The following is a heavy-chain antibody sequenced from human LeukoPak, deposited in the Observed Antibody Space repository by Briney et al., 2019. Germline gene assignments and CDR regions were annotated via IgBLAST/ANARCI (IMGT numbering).Heavy chain of an antibody. J-gene: IGHJ5*02. CDR2: ISAYNGNT. CDR1: GYTFTSYG. Sequence: ASVKVSCKASGYTFTSYGISWVRQAPGQGLEWMGWISAYNGNTNYAQKLQGRVTMTRNTSISTAYMELSSLRSEDTAVYYCARVPQLGWFGELWWGAVIVGSGPRYWFDPWGQGTLVTVSS. D-gene: IGHD3-10*01. V-gene: IGHV1-18*01. CDR3: ARVPQLGWFGELWWGAVIVGSGPRYWFDP.